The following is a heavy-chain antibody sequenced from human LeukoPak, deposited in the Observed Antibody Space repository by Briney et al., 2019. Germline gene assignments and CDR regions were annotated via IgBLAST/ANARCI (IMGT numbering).Heavy chain of an antibody. CDR3: VREVVPAAIRDLRWFDP. V-gene: IGHV4-31*03. CDR1: GGSISSGGYY. CDR2: IYYSGST. Sequence: SQTLSLTCTVSGGSISSGGYYWSWIRQHPGKGLEWIGYIYYSGSTYYNPSLKSRVTISVDTSKNQFSLKLSSVTAADTAVYYCVREVVPAAIRDLRWFDPWGQGTLVTVSS. J-gene: IGHJ5*02. D-gene: IGHD2-2*01.